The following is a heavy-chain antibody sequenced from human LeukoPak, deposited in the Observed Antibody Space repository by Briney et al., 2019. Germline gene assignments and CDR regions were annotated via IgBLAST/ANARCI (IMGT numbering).Heavy chain of an antibody. V-gene: IGHV3-74*01. CDR3: AKVESQGSGSYPFFS. Sequence: PGGSLRLSCAASGFSFSVYWMHWVRQAPGKGPVWVSRIKTDGSITDYADFVKGRFTISRDNSKNTLYLQMNSLRAEDTAVYYCAKVESQGSGSYPFFSWGQGTLVTVSS. D-gene: IGHD3-10*01. CDR1: GFSFSVYW. J-gene: IGHJ4*02. CDR2: IKTDGSIT.